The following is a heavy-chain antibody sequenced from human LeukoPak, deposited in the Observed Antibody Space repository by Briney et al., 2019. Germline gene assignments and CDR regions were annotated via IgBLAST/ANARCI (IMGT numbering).Heavy chain of an antibody. CDR2: IIPMFGTA. V-gene: IGHV1-69*13. CDR3: ARTLLWFGELSGWFDW. D-gene: IGHD3-10*01. CDR1: RGTFSSYA. J-gene: IGHJ5*01. Sequence: SVKVSCKASRGTFSSYAISWVRQAPGQGVEWMGGIIPMFGTANNAQKFQGRVTITADEYTSKAYMELSSLRSEDKAVYYCARTLLWFGELSGWFDWWGEGTLVIVSS.